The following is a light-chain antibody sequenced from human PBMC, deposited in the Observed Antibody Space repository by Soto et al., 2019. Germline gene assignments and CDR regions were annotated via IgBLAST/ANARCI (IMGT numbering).Light chain of an antibody. CDR2: GAS. J-gene: IGKJ1*01. CDR3: QQYNNWPPWT. V-gene: IGKV3D-15*01. Sequence: EIVLTQSPAALALSPGERATRSCRASQSVSSYLAWYQQKPGQAPRLLIYGASTRATGIPARFSGSGSGTEFTLSISSLQSEDFAVYFCQQYNNWPPWTFGQGTKVDIK. CDR1: QSVSSY.